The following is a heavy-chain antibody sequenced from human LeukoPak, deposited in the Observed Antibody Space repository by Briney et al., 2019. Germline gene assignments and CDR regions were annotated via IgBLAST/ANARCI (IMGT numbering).Heavy chain of an antibody. CDR2: IKSKTDGGTT. CDR1: GFTFSNAW. CDR3: AKDEWVTNYALDY. D-gene: IGHD4/OR15-4a*01. J-gene: IGHJ4*02. V-gene: IGHV3-15*01. Sequence: GGSLRLSCAASGFTFSNAWMSWVRQAPGKGLEWVGRIKSKTDGGTTDYAAPVKGRFTISRDDSKNTLYLQMNSLGAADTAVYYCAKDEWVTNYALDYWCQGTLVTVSS.